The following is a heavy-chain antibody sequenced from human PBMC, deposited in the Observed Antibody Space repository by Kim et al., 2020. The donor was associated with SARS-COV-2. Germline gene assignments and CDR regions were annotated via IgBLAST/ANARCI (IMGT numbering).Heavy chain of an antibody. CDR1: GFTFSDVW. CDR2: IKSKTDGGTT. V-gene: IGHV3-15*01. J-gene: IGHJ6*02. CDR3: TTTGENGYDSSIPGNYYYYYGMDV. D-gene: IGHD5-12*01. Sequence: GGSLRLSCAASGFTFSDVWMSWVRQAPGMGLEWVGRIKSKTDGGTTDYAAPVKGRFTISRDDSENTLYLQMNSLKTEDTAMYYCTTTGENGYDSSIPGNYYYYYGMDVWGQGTTVTVSS.